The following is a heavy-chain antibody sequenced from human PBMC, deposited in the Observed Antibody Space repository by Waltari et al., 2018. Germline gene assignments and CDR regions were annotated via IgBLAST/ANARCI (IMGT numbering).Heavy chain of an antibody. CDR2: IHRSGRT. CDR1: GDSMSENYW. V-gene: IGHV4-4*02. CDR3: ARDRGRGLYFDS. J-gene: IGHJ4*02. Sequence: QLQLQQSGPGLVKPSESLSLTCGVSGDSMSENYWWSWVRQSPEKGLEWIGQIHRSGRTYYNPSLESRVSVSMDTSNYKFFLKLSSVIAADTAVYYCARDRGRGLYFDSWGQGTLVTVSP. D-gene: IGHD2-15*01.